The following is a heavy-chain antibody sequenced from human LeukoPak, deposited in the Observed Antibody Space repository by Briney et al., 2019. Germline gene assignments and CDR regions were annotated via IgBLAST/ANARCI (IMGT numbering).Heavy chain of an antibody. D-gene: IGHD3-10*01. CDR1: GYSFTSYW. V-gene: IGHV5-51*01. J-gene: IGHJ6*02. CDR2: IYPGDSDA. Sequence: GESLKISCKGSGYSFTSYWIGWVRQMPGKGLEWMGIIYPGDSDARYSPSFQGQVTISADKSISTAYLQWSSLKASDTAMYYCARSYYASGNYYGMDVWGQGTTVTVSS. CDR3: ARSYYASGNYYGMDV.